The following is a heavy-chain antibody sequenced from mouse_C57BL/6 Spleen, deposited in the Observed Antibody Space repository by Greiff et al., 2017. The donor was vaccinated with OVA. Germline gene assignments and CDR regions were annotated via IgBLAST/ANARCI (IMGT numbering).Heavy chain of an antibody. V-gene: IGHV1-59*01. Sequence: QVQLQQPGAELVRPGTSVKLSCTASGYTFTSYWMHWVKQRPGQGLEWIGVIDPSDSYTNYNQKFKGKATLTVDTSSSTAYMQLSSLTSEDSAVYYCARIALYYGNEDYWGQGTTLTVSS. CDR1: GYTFTSYW. CDR2: IDPSDSYT. D-gene: IGHD2-1*01. CDR3: ARIALYYGNEDY. J-gene: IGHJ2*01.